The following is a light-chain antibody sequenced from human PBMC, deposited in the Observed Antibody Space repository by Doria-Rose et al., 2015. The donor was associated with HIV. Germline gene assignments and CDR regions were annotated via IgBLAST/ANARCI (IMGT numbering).Light chain of an antibody. Sequence: EIVLTQSPGTLSLSPGEGATLSCRASQSVSSSSLAWYQHKPGQAPRLLIYGASTRATDIPDRFSGSGSGTDFTLTISRLEPEDFAVYYCQQLGSSPRTFGQGTKVEIK. CDR1: QSVSSSS. CDR3: QQLGSSPRT. J-gene: IGKJ1*01. V-gene: IGKV3-20*01. CDR2: GAS.